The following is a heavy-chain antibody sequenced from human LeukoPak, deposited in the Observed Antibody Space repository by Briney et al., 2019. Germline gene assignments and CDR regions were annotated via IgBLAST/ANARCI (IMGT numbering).Heavy chain of an antibody. CDR1: GFTFSSSE. CDR3: AELGITMIGGV. D-gene: IGHD3-10*02. J-gene: IGHJ6*04. Sequence: LPGGSLRLSCAVSGFTFSSSEMNWVRQAPGKGLEWVSYISSSGSTIYYADSVKGRFTISRDNAKNSLYLQMNSLRAEDTAVYYCAELGITMIGGVWGKGTTVTISS. CDR2: ISSSGSTI. V-gene: IGHV3-48*03.